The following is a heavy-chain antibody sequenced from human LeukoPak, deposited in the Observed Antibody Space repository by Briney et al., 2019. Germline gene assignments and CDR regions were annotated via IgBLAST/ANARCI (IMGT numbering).Heavy chain of an antibody. D-gene: IGHD3-10*01. CDR2: FYYSDST. V-gene: IGHV4-59*08. CDR1: GGSIRNYF. CDR3: ARHSIWKWFGEPLGWFDP. J-gene: IGHJ5*02. Sequence: SGTLSLTCTVSGGSIRNYFWSWIRQPPGKGLESIAYFYYSDSTNYNPSLKSRLSVSVDTSKNQFSLKLRSVTAADTAVYYCARHSIWKWFGEPLGWFDPWGQGILVTVSS.